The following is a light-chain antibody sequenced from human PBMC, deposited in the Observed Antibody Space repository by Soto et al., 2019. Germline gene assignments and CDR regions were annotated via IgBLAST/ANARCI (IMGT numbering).Light chain of an antibody. CDR1: QSVRSSF. CDR3: QQYNTWPLIT. V-gene: IGKV3-20*01. CDR2: GAS. J-gene: IGKJ5*01. Sequence: IVLTQSPCTLSLSPGAIATLSCRASQSVRSSFLAWYQQKPGQAPRLLFYGASNRATGIPDRFSGSGSGTDFTLTISSLQSEDFAVCYCQQYNTWPLITFGPGTRLEIK.